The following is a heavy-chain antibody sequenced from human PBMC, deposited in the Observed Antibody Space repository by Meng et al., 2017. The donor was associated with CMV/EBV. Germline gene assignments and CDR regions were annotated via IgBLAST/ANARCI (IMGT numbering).Heavy chain of an antibody. J-gene: IGHJ6*02. D-gene: IGHD2-2*01. V-gene: IGHV3-30*04. CDR1: GFTFSSYA. CDR3: ARDSVGDIVVVPAAMKGAYYYYGMDV. Sequence: GESLKISCAASGFTFSSYAMHWVRQAPGKGLEWLAVISYDGSNKYYADSVKGRFTISRDNSKNTLYLQMNSLRAEDTAVYYCARDSVGDIVVVPAAMKGAYYYYGMDVWGQGTTVTVSS. CDR2: ISYDGSNK.